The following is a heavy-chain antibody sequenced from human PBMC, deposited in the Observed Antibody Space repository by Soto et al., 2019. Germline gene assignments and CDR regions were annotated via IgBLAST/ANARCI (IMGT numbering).Heavy chain of an antibody. J-gene: IGHJ5*02. CDR2: TYFRSKWYN. Sequence: SQTLSLTCAISGDSVSSNTASWNWIRQSPSRGLEWLGRTYFRSKWYNDYAVSVKSRIIINPDASNNQFSLQLNSVTPEDTAVYFCAKGDNLGPKTGYAFDPWGQGIMVTVSS. CDR1: GDSVSSNTAS. V-gene: IGHV6-1*01. D-gene: IGHD5-12*01. CDR3: AKGDNLGPKTGYAFDP.